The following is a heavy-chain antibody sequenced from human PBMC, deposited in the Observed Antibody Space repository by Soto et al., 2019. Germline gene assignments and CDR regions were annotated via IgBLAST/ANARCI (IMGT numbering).Heavy chain of an antibody. D-gene: IGHD3-22*01. Sequence: GVSQRYSCVASGFTVSDYYMSWIRLASGKVLDWVSYISSRGSIIYYEDSVKGRFTISRDKAKNSLYLQLNSLRAEDTAVYYCARDLGYYASDGYFDYWGQGTVVTVSS. CDR1: GFTVSDYY. CDR3: ARDLGYYASDGYFDY. J-gene: IGHJ4*02. V-gene: IGHV3-11*01. CDR2: ISSRGSII.